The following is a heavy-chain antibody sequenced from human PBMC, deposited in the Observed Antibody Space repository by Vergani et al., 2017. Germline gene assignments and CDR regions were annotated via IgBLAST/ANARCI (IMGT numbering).Heavy chain of an antibody. D-gene: IGHD5-12*01. Sequence: EVQLLESGGDLVQPGGSLRLSCAASGFTFNHYAMNWVRQAPGKGLEWVSGISGSGGSTYYAGSVKGRFTISRDSSKNTLYLQMNSLSAGDTAVYYCAKANPRNSGYDYLNYYHAMDVWGQGTTVTVSS. CDR2: ISGSGGST. J-gene: IGHJ6*02. CDR1: GFTFNHYA. V-gene: IGHV3-23*01. CDR3: AKANPRNSGYDYLNYYHAMDV.